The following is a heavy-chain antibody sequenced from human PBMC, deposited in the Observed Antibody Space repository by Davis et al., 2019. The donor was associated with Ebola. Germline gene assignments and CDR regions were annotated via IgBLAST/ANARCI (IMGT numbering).Heavy chain of an antibody. CDR2: IVVGSGNT. CDR1: GFTFTSSA. Sequence: SVKVSCKASGFTFTSSAVQWVRQARGQRLEWIGWIVVGSGNTNYAQKFQERVTITRDMSTSTAYMELSSLISEDTAVYYCAAEKAAEDYYYMDVWGKGTTVTVSS. CDR3: AAEKAAEDYYYMDV. D-gene: IGHD2-15*01. V-gene: IGHV1-58*01. J-gene: IGHJ6*03.